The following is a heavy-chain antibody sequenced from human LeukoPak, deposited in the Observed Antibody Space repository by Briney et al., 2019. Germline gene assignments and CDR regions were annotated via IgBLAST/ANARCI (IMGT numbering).Heavy chain of an antibody. V-gene: IGHV3-23*01. CDR1: KFTFSSYA. D-gene: IGHD1-26*01. J-gene: IGHJ4*02. CDR3: ARPRGVGAVYYFDY. CDR2: ISAGGGNT. Sequence: PGGSLRLSCAASKFTFSSYAMSWVRQAPGKGLEWVSSISAGGGNTYYADSVKGRFTISRDSSRNTVYLQMNRLRAEDTAVYSCARPRGVGAVYYFDYWGQGTLVTVSS.